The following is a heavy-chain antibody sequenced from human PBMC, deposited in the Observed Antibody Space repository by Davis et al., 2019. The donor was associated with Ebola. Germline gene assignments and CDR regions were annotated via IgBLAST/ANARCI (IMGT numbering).Heavy chain of an antibody. J-gene: IGHJ6*02. D-gene: IGHD5-18*01. CDR3: ARGWLRGGMDV. CDR1: GDSVSGSSGA. Sequence: PSETLSLTCAISGDSVSGSSGAWNWIRQSPSRGLEWLGRTYYSSKWYNESALSVKSRITISADTAKNQFSLQLNSVTPEDTALYYCARGWLRGGMDVWGEGTTVTV. V-gene: IGHV6-1*01. CDR2: TYYSSKWYN.